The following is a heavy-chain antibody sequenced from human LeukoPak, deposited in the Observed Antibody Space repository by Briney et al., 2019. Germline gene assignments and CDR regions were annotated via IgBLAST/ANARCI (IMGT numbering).Heavy chain of an antibody. CDR2: IYYSGST. V-gene: IGHV4-31*03. D-gene: IGHD3-9*01. J-gene: IGHJ4*02. Sequence: PSETLSLTCTVSGGSISSGGYSWSWIRQHPGKGLEWIGYIYYSGSTYYNPSLKSRVTISVDTSKNQFSLKLSSVTAADTAVYYCARGGFATGYYMQGSYFDYWGQGTLVTVSS. CDR1: GGSISSGGYS. CDR3: ARGGFATGYYMQGSYFDY.